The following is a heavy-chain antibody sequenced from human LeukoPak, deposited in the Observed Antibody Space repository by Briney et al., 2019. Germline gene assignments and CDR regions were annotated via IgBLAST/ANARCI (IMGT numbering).Heavy chain of an antibody. J-gene: IGHJ6*03. D-gene: IGHD2-15*01. CDR3: AKDVGYCSGGSCYSPSYYMDV. V-gene: IGHV3-43*02. CDR1: GFTFDDYA. CDR2: ISGDGGST. Sequence: GGSLRLSCAASGFTFDDYAMHWVRQAPGKGLEWVSLISGDGGSTYYADSVKGRFTISRDNSKNSLYLQMNSLRTEDTALYYCAKDVGYCSGGSCYSPSYYMDVWGKGTTVTISS.